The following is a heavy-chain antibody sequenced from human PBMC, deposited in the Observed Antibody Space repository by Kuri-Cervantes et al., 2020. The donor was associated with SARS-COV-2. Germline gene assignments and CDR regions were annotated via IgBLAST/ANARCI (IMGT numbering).Heavy chain of an antibody. J-gene: IGHJ4*02. Sequence: SESLSLSCTVTGDSISSSIDFWGWIRQSPGKGLEWIGSIDYSGSSYYSPSLKSRVTTSVDSSKNQFSLKLTSVTAADTAVYYCARHLRDFGALYCFDLWGQGTRVTVSS. D-gene: IGHD4-17*01. V-gene: IGHV4-39*01. CDR3: ARHLRDFGALYCFDL. CDR2: IDYSGSS. CDR1: GDSISSSIDF.